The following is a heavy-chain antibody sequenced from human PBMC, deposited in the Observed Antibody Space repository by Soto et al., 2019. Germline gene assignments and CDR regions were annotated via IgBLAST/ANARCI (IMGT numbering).Heavy chain of an antibody. D-gene: IGHD6-6*01. Sequence: DVQLLESGGGLVQPGGSLRLSCAASGFNFKSYAMNWVRQTPGKGLEWVATVSGGAATTYADSVRGRFTISRDKSGNTVSLQMNSLRAEDSAVYYCAKGSHIAARPFFFDYWGRGTLVCVSS. CDR3: AKGSHIAARPFFFDY. J-gene: IGHJ4*02. CDR1: GFNFKSYA. CDR2: VSGGAAT. V-gene: IGHV3-23*01.